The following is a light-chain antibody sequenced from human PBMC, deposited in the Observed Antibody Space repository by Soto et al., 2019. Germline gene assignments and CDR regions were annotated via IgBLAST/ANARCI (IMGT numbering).Light chain of an antibody. V-gene: IGLV2-8*01. Sequence: QSALTQPASVSGSPGQSITISCTGTSSDVGGYNYVSWYQQHPGKAPKLMIYEVSKRPSGVPDRFSSSKSGNTASLTVSGLQAEDEADYYCSSYAGSNNFDVFGTGTRSPS. CDR3: SSYAGSNNFDV. CDR2: EVS. J-gene: IGLJ1*01. CDR1: SSDVGGYNY.